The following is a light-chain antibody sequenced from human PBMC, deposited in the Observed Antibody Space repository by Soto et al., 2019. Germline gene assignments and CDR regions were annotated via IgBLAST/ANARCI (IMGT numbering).Light chain of an antibody. CDR2: GAS. V-gene: IGKV3-15*01. Sequence: EIVMTQSPATLSVSPGERATLSCRASQSVTSNLAWYQQKPGQPPRRLIYGASTRATGIPARFSGSGSGTEFRLTISSLHSEDFAVYYCQQYNNWPLTFGGGTKVEIK. CDR3: QQYNNWPLT. J-gene: IGKJ4*01. CDR1: QSVTSN.